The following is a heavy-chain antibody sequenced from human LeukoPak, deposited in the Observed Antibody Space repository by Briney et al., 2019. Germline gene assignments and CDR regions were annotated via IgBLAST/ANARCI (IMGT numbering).Heavy chain of an antibody. CDR2: ISNHNGKS. V-gene: IGHV1-18*01. J-gene: IGHJ4*02. Sequence: GASVKVSCKASGYTPINYGFTWVRQAPGQGLKWMGWISNHNGKSVYSQTFQGRVTMTTDTSTSTAYLELETLTSDDSAVYYCARGDSGSYGNWGQGTLVTVSS. CDR3: ARGDSGSYGN. D-gene: IGHD1-26*01. CDR1: GYTPINYG.